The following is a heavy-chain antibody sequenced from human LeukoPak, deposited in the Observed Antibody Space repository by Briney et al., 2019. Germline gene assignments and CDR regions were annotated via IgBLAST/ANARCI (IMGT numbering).Heavy chain of an antibody. CDR1: GFTFSSYS. CDR3: ARDPVYSGSYYVDY. V-gene: IGHV3-21*01. D-gene: IGHD1-26*01. J-gene: IGHJ4*02. CDR2: ISSSSSYI. Sequence: GGSLRLSCAASGFTFSSYSMNWVRQAPGKGLEWVSSISSSSSYIYYADSVKGRFTISRDNAKNSLYLQMNSLRAEDTAVYYCARDPVYSGSYYVDYWGQGTLVTVSS.